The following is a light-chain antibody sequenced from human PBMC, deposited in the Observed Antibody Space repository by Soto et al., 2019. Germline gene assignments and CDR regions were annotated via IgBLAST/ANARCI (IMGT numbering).Light chain of an antibody. CDR3: QQYKTYST. J-gene: IGKJ1*01. Sequence: DIQMTHSPSTLSASVRDRVTITCRATQTISTSLAWYQQIPGRAPKLLIYKASILDTGVPSRFSGSGSGTEFTLTISSLQPDDFATYYCQQYKTYSTFGQGTKVDIK. CDR2: KAS. CDR1: QTISTS. V-gene: IGKV1-5*03.